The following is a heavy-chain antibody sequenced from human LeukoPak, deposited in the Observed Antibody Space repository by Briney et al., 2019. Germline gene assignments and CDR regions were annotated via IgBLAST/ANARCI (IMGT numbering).Heavy chain of an antibody. D-gene: IGHD2-15*01. CDR1: GGSISSSNW. Sequence: SGTLSLTCAVSGGSISSSNWWSWVRQPPGKGLEWIGEIYHSGSTNYNPSLKSRVTISVDKSKNQFSLKLSSVTAADTAVYYCARVGYCSGGSYYDDYWGQGTLVTVSS. CDR2: IYHSGST. CDR3: ARVGYCSGGSYYDDY. J-gene: IGHJ4*02. V-gene: IGHV4-4*02.